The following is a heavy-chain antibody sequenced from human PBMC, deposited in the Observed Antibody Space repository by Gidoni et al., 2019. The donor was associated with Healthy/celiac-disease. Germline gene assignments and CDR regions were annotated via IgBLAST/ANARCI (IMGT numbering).Heavy chain of an antibody. D-gene: IGHD6-19*01. Sequence: EVQLVASGGGLVKPGGSLRLACAAAGFSFSSSSMNWVRQAPGQGLEWVSAISSSSSYIYYADSVKGRFTISRDNAKNSLYLQMNSLRAEDTAVYYCASGFGCAQWLVTGNFDYWGQGTLVTVSS. V-gene: IGHV3-21*01. CDR1: GFSFSSSS. CDR3: ASGFGCAQWLVTGNFDY. J-gene: IGHJ4*02. CDR2: ISSSSSYI.